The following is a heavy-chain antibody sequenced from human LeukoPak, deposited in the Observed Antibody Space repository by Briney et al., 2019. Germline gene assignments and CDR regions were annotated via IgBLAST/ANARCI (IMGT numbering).Heavy chain of an antibody. CDR3: ARVLATVTTRGWFDP. V-gene: IGHV4-30-2*01. J-gene: IGHJ5*02. CDR1: GGSISSGGYS. CDR2: IYHSGST. Sequence: SETLSLTCAVSGGSISSGGYSWGWIRQPPGKGLEWIGYIYHSGSTYYNPSLKSRVTISVDRSKNQFSLKLSSVTAADTAVYYCARVLATVTTRGWFDPWGQGTLVTVSS. D-gene: IGHD4-17*01.